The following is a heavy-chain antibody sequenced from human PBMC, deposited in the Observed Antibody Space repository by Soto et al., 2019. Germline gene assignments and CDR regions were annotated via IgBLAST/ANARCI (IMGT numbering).Heavy chain of an antibody. CDR1: GDSITSNSYF. V-gene: IGHV4-39*01. CDR2: IYYSGTT. J-gene: IGHJ4*02. Sequence: ASETLSLTCTVSGDSITSNSYFWAWIRQPPGKRLKWIGSIYYSGTTYYNPSLKSRVTISVDRSKNQFSLKLSSVTAADTAVYYCARHFSVDYFDYWGQGALVTVSS. CDR3: ARHFSVDYFDY.